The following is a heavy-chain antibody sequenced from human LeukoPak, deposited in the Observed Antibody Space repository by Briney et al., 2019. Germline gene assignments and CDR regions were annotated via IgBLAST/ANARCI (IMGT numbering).Heavy chain of an antibody. CDR2: INPNNGGT. D-gene: IGHD6-19*01. CDR3: ARVDPASLAVHY. Sequence: ASVKVSCKTSGYTFTGYFLHWVRQAPGQGLEWMGGINPNNGGTNFGQKFQDRVTMTRDTSIATAYMELSSLTSDDTAVYYCARVDPASLAVHYWGQGTLVTVSS. V-gene: IGHV1-2*02. CDR1: GYTFTGYF. J-gene: IGHJ4*02.